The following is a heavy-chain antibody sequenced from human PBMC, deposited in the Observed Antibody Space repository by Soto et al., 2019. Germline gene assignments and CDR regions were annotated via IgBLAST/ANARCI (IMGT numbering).Heavy chain of an antibody. J-gene: IGHJ4*01. D-gene: IGHD3-10*01. CDR3: ARGRTAALIETRLFRVLFDL. V-gene: IGHV4-34*01. Sequence: QVQLQQWGAGLLKPSETLSLTCAVSGGSLGGFHWSWIRQPPGKGLEWIGEISRSGSTNYDPSLKSRVTVSMDTSRNQVSLNLISVTDADTAVYYCARGRTAALIETRLFRVLFDLWGHGNLVIVSS. CDR2: ISRSGST. CDR1: GGSLGGFH.